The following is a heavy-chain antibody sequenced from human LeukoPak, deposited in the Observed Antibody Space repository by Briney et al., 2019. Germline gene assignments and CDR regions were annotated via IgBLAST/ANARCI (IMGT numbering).Heavy chain of an antibody. V-gene: IGHV4-34*01. J-gene: IGHJ3*02. CDR1: GGSFSGYY. Sequence: SETLSLTCAVYGGSFSGYYWSWIRQPPGKGLEWIGEINHSGSTNYNPSLKSRVTISVDTSKNQFSLKLSSVTAADTAVYYCARHHSRITIFGVVTDDAFDIWGQGTMVTVSS. CDR3: ARHHSRITIFGVVTDDAFDI. CDR2: INHSGST. D-gene: IGHD3-3*01.